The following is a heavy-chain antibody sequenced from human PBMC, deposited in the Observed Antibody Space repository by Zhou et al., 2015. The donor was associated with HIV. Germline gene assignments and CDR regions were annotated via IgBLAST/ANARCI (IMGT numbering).Heavy chain of an antibody. Sequence: QVQLVQSGAEVKKPGASVKVSCKASGYTFTSYYMHWVRQAPGQGLEWMGIINPSGGSTSYAQKFQGRVTMTRDTSTSTVYMELSSLRSEDTAVYYCAREYYGGNSGLDAFDIWGQGTMVTVSS. CDR2: INPSGGST. CDR1: GYTFTSYY. V-gene: IGHV1-46*01. J-gene: IGHJ3*02. CDR3: AREYYGGNSGLDAFDI. D-gene: IGHD4-23*01.